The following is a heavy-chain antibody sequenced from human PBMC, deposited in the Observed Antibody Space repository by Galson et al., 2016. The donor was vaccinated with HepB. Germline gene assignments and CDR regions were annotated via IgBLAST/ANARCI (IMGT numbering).Heavy chain of an antibody. CDR3: TTGLMGIFRSKNDF. Sequence: SLRLSCAASGFNFVNDWMNWLRQAPGKGLEWVGRLKSKTDGEIRDYDAPVKGRFTISRDDSKNALYLQLNSLKTEDTAVYYCTTGLMGIFRSKNDFWGQGTLVTVSS. CDR1: GFNFVNDW. V-gene: IGHV3-15*07. J-gene: IGHJ4*02. D-gene: IGHD6-13*01. CDR2: LKSKTDGEIR.